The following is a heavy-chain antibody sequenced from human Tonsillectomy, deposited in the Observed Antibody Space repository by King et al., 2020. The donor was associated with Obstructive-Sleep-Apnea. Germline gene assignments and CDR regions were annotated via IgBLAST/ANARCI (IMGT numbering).Heavy chain of an antibody. CDR3: ARAPRGPYWFDP. CDR1: GGSISSYY. V-gene: IGHV4-59*01. CDR2: IYYSGST. Sequence: VQLQESGPGLVKPSETLSLTCTVSGGSISSYYWSWIRQPPGKGLEWIGYIYYSGSTNYNPSLKSRVTISVNTSKNQFTLKLSSVTAADTAVYYCARAPRGPYWFDPWGQGTLVTVSS. J-gene: IGHJ5*02.